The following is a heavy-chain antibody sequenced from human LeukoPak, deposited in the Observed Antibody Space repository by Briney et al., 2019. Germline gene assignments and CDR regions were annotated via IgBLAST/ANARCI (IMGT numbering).Heavy chain of an antibody. D-gene: IGHD2-2*01. CDR3: ARDLGYCSSTSCFGWEEGYFDL. CDR2: ISAYNGNT. CDR1: GYTFTSYG. V-gene: IGHV1-18*01. Sequence: ASVKVSCKASGYTFTSYGISWVRQAPGQGLEWMGWISAYNGNTNYAQKLQGRVTMTTDTSTSTAYMELRSLRSDDTAVYYCARDLGYCSSTSCFGWEEGYFDLWGRGTLVTVSS. J-gene: IGHJ2*01.